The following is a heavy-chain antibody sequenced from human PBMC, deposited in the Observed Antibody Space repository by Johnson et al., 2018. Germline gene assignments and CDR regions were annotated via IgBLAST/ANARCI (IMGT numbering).Heavy chain of an antibody. CDR1: GGSISSGSYY. D-gene: IGHD3-10*01. J-gene: IGHJ6*03. Sequence: QVQLQESGPGLVKPSQTLSLTCTVSGGSISSGSYYWSWIRQPAGKGLEWIGRIYTSGSTNYNPSLKSRVTISVDTSKNQFSLKLSSVTAADTAVYYWASDLGSGSYYLDYYYYYMDVGGKGTTVTVSS. V-gene: IGHV4-61*02. CDR3: ASDLGSGSYYLDYYYYYMDV. CDR2: IYTSGST.